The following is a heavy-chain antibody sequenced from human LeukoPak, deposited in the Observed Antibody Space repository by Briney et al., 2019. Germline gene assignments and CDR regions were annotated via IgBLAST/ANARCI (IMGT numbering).Heavy chain of an antibody. Sequence: SETLSLTCAVYGGSFSGYYWSWIRQPPGKGLEWIGEINHSGSTNYNPSLKSRVTISVDTSKNQFSLKLSSVTAADTAVYYCARVHDSSRASFDYWGQGTLVTVSS. CDR3: ARVHDSSRASFDY. CDR2: INHSGST. CDR1: GGSFSGYY. V-gene: IGHV4-34*01. D-gene: IGHD3-22*01. J-gene: IGHJ4*02.